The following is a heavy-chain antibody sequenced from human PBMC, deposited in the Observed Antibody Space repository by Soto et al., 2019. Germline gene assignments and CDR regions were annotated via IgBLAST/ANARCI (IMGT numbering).Heavy chain of an antibody. Sequence: LRLSCAASGFTFSSYGMHWVRQAPGKGLEWVAVIWYDGSNKYYADSVKGRYTISRDDSKNTVYLQMNSLGAEDTAVYYCTRDPLIAVAAYDAYDIWGQGTSVTV. J-gene: IGHJ3*02. D-gene: IGHD6-19*01. CDR2: IWYDGSNK. V-gene: IGHV3-33*01. CDR3: TRDPLIAVAAYDAYDI. CDR1: GFTFSSYG.